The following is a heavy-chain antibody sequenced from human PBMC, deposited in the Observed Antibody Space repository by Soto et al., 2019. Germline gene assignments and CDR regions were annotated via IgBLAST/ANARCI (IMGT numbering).Heavy chain of an antibody. CDR2: INPRGFFT. Sequence: QVQLVQSGAEVKKPGASVKVSCKASGYTFTSYNIHWVRQAPGQGLEWVGMINPRGFFTTYAQKFRCRVTMTGDTSNSVVYMEMTNLRSEDTAVYYCAIAAGRFGELFWFDPWGQGTLVSVSS. CDR1: GYTFTSYN. D-gene: IGHD3-10*01. J-gene: IGHJ5*02. CDR3: AIAAGRFGELFWFDP. V-gene: IGHV1-46*01.